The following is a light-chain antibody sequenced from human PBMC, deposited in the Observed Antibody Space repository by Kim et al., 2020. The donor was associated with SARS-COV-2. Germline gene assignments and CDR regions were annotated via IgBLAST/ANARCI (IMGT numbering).Light chain of an antibody. Sequence: ASVGDRVPIPCRASQGIGVYLAWFQQKPGKVPKLLIYGASTLQSGVPSRFSGSGSGTDFILTISSLQPEDFATYYCQNYIGAPYTFGQGTKLEI. CDR3: QNYIGAPYT. CDR1: QGIGVY. J-gene: IGKJ2*01. V-gene: IGKV1-27*01. CDR2: GAS.